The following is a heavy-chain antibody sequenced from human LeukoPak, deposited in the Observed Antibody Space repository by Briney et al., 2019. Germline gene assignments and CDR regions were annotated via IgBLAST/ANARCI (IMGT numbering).Heavy chain of an antibody. CDR3: ARGRYFDL. V-gene: IGHV3-21*01. Sequence: GGSLRLSCSASGFTFTTYGMNWVRQAPGKGLEWVSSITTGIGYTYYAASVKGRFTIPRDNAKNSLYLGMNGLRVEDTAVYYCARGRYFDLWGRGTLVTVSS. CDR1: GFTFTTYG. CDR2: ITTGIGYT. J-gene: IGHJ2*01.